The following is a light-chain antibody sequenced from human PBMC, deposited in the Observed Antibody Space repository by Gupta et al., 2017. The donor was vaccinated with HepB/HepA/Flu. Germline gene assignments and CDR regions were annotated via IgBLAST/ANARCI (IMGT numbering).Light chain of an antibody. Sequence: DIQMTQSPSSLSASVGDRVTISCRASQGISNSLAWYQQKPGKVPKLLIYGASTLQSGVPSRFSGSGSGTDFTLTISSLQPEDVATYYCQKYNSAPLTCGPGTKVDIK. CDR2: GAS. J-gene: IGKJ3*01. V-gene: IGKV1-27*01. CDR3: QKYNSAPLT. CDR1: QGISNS.